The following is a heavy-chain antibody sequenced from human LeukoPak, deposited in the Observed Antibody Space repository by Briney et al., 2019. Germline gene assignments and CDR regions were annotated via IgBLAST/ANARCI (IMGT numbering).Heavy chain of an antibody. CDR2: IYTSGST. Sequence: SETLSLTCTASGGSISSYYWSWIRQPAGKGLEWIGRIYTSGSTNYNPSLKSRVTMSVDTSKSQFSLKLSSVTAADTAVYYCARASGYCSSTSCFLDAFDIWGQGTMVTVSS. CDR3: ARASGYCSSTSCFLDAFDI. D-gene: IGHD2-2*01. J-gene: IGHJ3*02. V-gene: IGHV4-4*07. CDR1: GGSISSYY.